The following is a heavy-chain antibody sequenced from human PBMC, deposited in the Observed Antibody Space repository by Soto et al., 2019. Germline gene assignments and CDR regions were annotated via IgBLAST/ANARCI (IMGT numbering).Heavy chain of an antibody. D-gene: IGHD5-12*01. Sequence: GGSLRLSCAASGFTVSSNYMSWVRQAPGKGLEWVSVIYSGGSTYYADSVKGRFTISRDNSKNTLYLQMNSLRAEDTAVYYCARVTYGYNWYYFDYWGQGTPVTVSS. J-gene: IGHJ4*02. CDR2: IYSGGST. CDR1: GFTVSSNY. V-gene: IGHV3-66*01. CDR3: ARVTYGYNWYYFDY.